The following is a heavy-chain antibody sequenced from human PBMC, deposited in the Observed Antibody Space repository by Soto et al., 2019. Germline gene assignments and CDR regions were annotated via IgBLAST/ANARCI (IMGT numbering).Heavy chain of an antibody. J-gene: IGHJ4*02. CDR1: GFTFSSYE. V-gene: IGHV3-48*03. CDR3: TREPYVDADMDFDY. CDR2: ISSSGSIV. D-gene: IGHD5-18*01. Sequence: GGSLRLSCAASGFTFSSYEMNWVRQAPGKGLEWVSYISSSGSIVHYAASVKGRFTISRDNAKNSLYLQMNSLRAEDTALYYCTREPYVDADMDFDYRGQGTLVTVSS.